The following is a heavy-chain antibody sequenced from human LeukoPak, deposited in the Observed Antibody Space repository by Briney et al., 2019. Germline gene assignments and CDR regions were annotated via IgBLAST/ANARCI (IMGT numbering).Heavy chain of an antibody. V-gene: IGHV4-59*01. D-gene: IGHD5-12*01. CDR3: ARSRSGGYSGDFHY. CDR1: GDSISGYY. Sequence: PSETLSLTCTVSGDSISGYYWSWIRQPPGKGLEWIGYIYYSGSTNYNPSLKSRVTISVDRSKNQFSLKVSSVTAADTAVYYCARSRSGGYSGDFHYWGQGNLVPVSS. CDR2: IYYSGST. J-gene: IGHJ4*02.